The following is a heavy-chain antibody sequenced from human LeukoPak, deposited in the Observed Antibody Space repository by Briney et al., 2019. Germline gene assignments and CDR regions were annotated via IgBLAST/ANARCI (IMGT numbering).Heavy chain of an antibody. V-gene: IGHV5-10-1*01. CDR1: GYSFTSYW. Sequence: GESLKISCKGSGYSFTSYWISWVRQMPGKGLEWMGKIDPSDSYTNYSPSFQGHVTISSDKSISTAYLQWSTLKASDTAMYYCARHEGGYAASDYWGQGTLVTVSS. D-gene: IGHD5-12*01. J-gene: IGHJ4*02. CDR2: IDPSDSYT. CDR3: ARHEGGYAASDY.